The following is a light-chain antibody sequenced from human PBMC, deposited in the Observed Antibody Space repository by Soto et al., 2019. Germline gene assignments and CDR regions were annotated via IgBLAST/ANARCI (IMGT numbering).Light chain of an antibody. CDR1: QSISSY. CDR3: QQSNSSSVT. V-gene: IGKV1-39*01. Sequence: DFRMTKYPSSLSASVGDRVTITCRASQSISSYLNWYQQKPGKAPKLMIYAASSLQSGVPSRFSGSGSGTEFTLTISSLQPDDFATYSCQQSNSSSVTFGQGTKVDIK. J-gene: IGKJ1*01. CDR2: AAS.